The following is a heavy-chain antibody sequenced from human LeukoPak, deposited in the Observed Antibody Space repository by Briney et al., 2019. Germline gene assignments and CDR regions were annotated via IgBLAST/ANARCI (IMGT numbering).Heavy chain of an antibody. CDR2: IYSGGST. CDR3: ARREGQQLGRDYYYYMDV. D-gene: IGHD6-13*01. J-gene: IGHJ6*03. V-gene: IGHV3-66*02. CDR1: GFTVSSNY. Sequence: GGSLRLSCAASGFTVSSNYMSWVRQAPGKGLEWVSVIYSGGSTYYADSVKGRFTISRDNSKNTLYLQMNSLRAEDTAVYYCARREGQQLGRDYYYYMDVWGKGTTVTVSS.